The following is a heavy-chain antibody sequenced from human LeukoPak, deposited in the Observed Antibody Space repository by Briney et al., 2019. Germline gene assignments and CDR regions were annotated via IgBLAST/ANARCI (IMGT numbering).Heavy chain of an antibody. D-gene: IGHD1-26*01. J-gene: IGHJ4*02. CDR2: IYSGGST. Sequence: GSLRLSSAASGFTASSNYMSWVRQAPGKGLEWVSVIYSGGSTYYADSVKGRFTISRDNSKNTLYLQMNSLRAEDTAVYYCARAPSYHFDYWGQGTLVTVSS. CDR1: GFTASSNY. V-gene: IGHV3-53*01. CDR3: ARAPSYHFDY.